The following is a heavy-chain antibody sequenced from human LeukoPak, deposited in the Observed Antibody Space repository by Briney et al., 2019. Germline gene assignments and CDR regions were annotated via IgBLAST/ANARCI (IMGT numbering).Heavy chain of an antibody. V-gene: IGHV3-7*02. J-gene: IGHJ4*02. CDR2: INQDGSEK. CDR1: GFSFSSYW. CDR3: ARVDYGDYGFDY. Sequence: GGSLRLSCAGSGFSFSSYWMSWVRQAPGKGLEWVANINQDGSEKYYVDSVKGRFTISRDNAKNSLYLQMNSLRAEDTAVYYCARVDYGDYGFDYWGQGTLVTVSS. D-gene: IGHD4-17*01.